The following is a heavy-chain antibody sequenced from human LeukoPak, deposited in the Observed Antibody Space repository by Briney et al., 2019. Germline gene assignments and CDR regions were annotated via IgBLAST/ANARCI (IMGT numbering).Heavy chain of an antibody. CDR1: GFTFDDYA. V-gene: IGHV3-9*01. D-gene: IGHD1-26*01. J-gene: IGHJ3*02. Sequence: PGRSLRLSCAASGFTFDDYAMHWVRQAPGKGLEWVSGISWNSGSIGYADSVKGRFTISRDNAKNSLYLQMNSLRAGDTAVYYCARDPTSSWETAFDIWGQGTMVTVSS. CDR3: ARDPTSSWETAFDI. CDR2: ISWNSGSI.